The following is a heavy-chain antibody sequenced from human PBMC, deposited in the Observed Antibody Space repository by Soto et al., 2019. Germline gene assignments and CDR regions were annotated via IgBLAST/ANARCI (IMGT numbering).Heavy chain of an antibody. CDR1: GFSLSTSGVG. V-gene: IGHV2-5*02. D-gene: IGHD2-2*01. CDR3: AHRLESPEYQPPHCYGMDV. J-gene: IGHJ6*02. Sequence: QITLKESGPTLVKPTQTLTLTCTFSGFSLSTSGVGVGWIRQPPGKALEWLALIYWDDDKRYSPSLKSRLTITKDTSKNQVVLTMTSIDPVDTATYYCAHRLESPEYQPPHCYGMDVWGQGTTVTVSS. CDR2: IYWDDDK.